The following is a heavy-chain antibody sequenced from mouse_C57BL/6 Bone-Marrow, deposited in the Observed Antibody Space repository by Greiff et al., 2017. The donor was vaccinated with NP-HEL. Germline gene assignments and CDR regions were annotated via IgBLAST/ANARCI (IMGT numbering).Heavy chain of an antibody. CDR1: GYTFTSYW. Sequence: QVQLQQPGAELVKPGASVTLSCKASGYTFTSYWLHWVKQRPGQGLEWIGMFHPNSGSTNYNEKFKSKATLTVDKSSSTAYMQLSSLTSEDSAVYYCAPYGNYAMDYWGQGTSVTVSS. CDR3: APYGNYAMDY. V-gene: IGHV1-64*01. J-gene: IGHJ4*01. D-gene: IGHD2-1*01. CDR2: FHPNSGST.